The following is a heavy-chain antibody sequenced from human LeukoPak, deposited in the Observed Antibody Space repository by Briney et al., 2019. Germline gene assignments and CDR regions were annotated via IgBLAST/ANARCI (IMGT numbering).Heavy chain of an antibody. Sequence: GGSLRLSCAASEFTFSRYAMHWVRQAPGKGLEWVAFIRYDGSNKYYADSVKGRFTISRDNSKNTLYLQMNSLRPEDTAVYYCARGGKIALAGTRSPQYFQHWGQGTLVTVSS. CDR3: ARGGKIALAGTRSPQYFQH. J-gene: IGHJ1*01. CDR2: IRYDGSNK. V-gene: IGHV3-30*02. D-gene: IGHD6-19*01. CDR1: EFTFSRYA.